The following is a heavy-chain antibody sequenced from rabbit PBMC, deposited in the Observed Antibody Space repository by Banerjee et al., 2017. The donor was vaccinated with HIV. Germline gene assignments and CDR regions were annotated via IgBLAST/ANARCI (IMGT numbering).Heavy chain of an antibody. Sequence: QEQLEESGGDLVKPEGSLTLTCTASGFSFNNNYVMCWVRQAPGKGLEWIACIDTHSSGSIYYASWAKGRFTISKTSSTTVTLQMTSLTAADTATYFCARDLAGVVGWNLNLWGPGTLVTVS. V-gene: IGHV1S45*01. D-gene: IGHD4-1*01. CDR3: ARDLAGVVGWNLNL. CDR1: GFSFNNNYV. CDR2: IDTHSSGSI. J-gene: IGHJ4*01.